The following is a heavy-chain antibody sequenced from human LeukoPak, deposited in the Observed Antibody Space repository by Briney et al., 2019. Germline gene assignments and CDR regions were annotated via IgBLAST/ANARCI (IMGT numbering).Heavy chain of an antibody. CDR2: TYYRSKWYN. CDR1: GDSVSSNSAA. Sequence: SQNLSLTCAISGDSVSSNSAAWNWLRQSPTRRLEWRGRTYYRSKWYNDYAVSVKSRITINPYTSKNHFSLQLKSVTPEDTAVYYCAREALSVDAFDIWGQGTMVTVSS. CDR3: AREALSVDAFDI. J-gene: IGHJ3*02. V-gene: IGHV6-1*01.